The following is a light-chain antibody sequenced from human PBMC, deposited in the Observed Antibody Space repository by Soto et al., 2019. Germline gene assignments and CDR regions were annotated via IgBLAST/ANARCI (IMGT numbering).Light chain of an antibody. CDR2: VAS. J-gene: IGKJ1*01. CDR1: QDVGTH. CDR3: QQYNIWPRT. Sequence: EIVMTQSPATLSVSPGXGATLSCRASQDVGTHVAWYQQKPGQAPRLLVYVASIRATGIPARFSGSGSGTEFSLTISSLQSEDFAIYYCQQYNIWPRTFGQGTKVDTK. V-gene: IGKV3-15*01.